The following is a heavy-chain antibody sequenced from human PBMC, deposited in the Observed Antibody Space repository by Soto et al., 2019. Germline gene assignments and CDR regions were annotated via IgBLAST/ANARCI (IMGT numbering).Heavy chain of an antibody. J-gene: IGHJ5*02. Sequence: QVQLVQSGAEVKKPGASVKVSCKASGYTFTSYDINWVRQATGQGLEGMGWMNPNSGNTAYAQKFLGRVNMTSNTSISTAYMELSSLRSEDTAVHYCARERTRGFDPWGQGTLVSVSS. CDR2: MNPNSGNT. CDR1: GYTFTSYD. CDR3: ARERTRGFDP. V-gene: IGHV1-8*01.